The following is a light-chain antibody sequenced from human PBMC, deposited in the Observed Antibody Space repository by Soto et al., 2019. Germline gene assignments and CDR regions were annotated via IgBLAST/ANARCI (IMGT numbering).Light chain of an antibody. Sequence: DIHVTESPNSLSASVGDRVSITYLASQDISNYLVWYQQKPGKAPKSLIYAASSLQSGVPSKFSGSGSGTEFTLTISSLQPDDFATYYCQQYNSYSMYTLGHRTKVDI. J-gene: IGKJ2*01. CDR1: QDISNY. V-gene: IGKV1-16*02. CDR3: QQYNSYSMYT. CDR2: AAS.